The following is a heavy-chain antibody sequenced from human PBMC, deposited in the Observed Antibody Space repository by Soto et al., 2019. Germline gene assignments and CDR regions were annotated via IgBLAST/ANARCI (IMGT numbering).Heavy chain of an antibody. Sequence: LSLTCTVSGSSIKMGGYYWGWIRQPPGKGLEWLATIYYSGTTYYNPSLKSRLTISVDTSKNHFSLELSSVTAADTAFYYCARLAYRDYSTWGQGTLVTVSS. D-gene: IGHD2-21*01. CDR3: ARLAYRDYST. V-gene: IGHV4-39*02. CDR2: IYYSGTT. J-gene: IGHJ4*02. CDR1: GSSIKMGGYY.